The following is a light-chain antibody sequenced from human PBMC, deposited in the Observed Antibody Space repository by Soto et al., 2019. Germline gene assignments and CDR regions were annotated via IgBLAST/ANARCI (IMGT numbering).Light chain of an antibody. CDR3: QQRSNWPRT. CDR2: LTS. J-gene: IGKJ1*01. V-gene: IGKV3-11*01. Sequence: EIVLTQSPATLSSFPGDRVTLSCRASQAVNTRLAWYQHKPGQAPRLLIYLTSNRAAGIPARFSGSGSETDFTLTISDVEPEDFAVYYCQQRSNWPRTFGQGTKVDIK. CDR1: QAVNTR.